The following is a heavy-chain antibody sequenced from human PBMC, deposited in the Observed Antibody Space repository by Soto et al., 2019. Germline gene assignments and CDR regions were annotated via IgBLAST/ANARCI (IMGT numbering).Heavy chain of an antibody. D-gene: IGHD3-22*01. CDR2: SIPIFGTA. Sequence: QVQLVQSGAEVKKPGSSVKVSCKASGGTFSSYAISWVRQAPGQGLEWMGGSIPIFGTANYAQKFQGRVTITADKSTSTAYMELSSLRSEDTAVYYCASKPLDYYDSSGYYLDYWGQGTLVTVSS. J-gene: IGHJ4*02. V-gene: IGHV1-69*06. CDR1: GGTFSSYA. CDR3: ASKPLDYYDSSGYYLDY.